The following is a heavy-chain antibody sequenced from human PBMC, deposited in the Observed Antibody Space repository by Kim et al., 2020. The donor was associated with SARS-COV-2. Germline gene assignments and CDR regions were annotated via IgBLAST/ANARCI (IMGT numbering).Heavy chain of an antibody. D-gene: IGHD3-10*01. J-gene: IGHJ5*02. CDR3: ARGQYYYGSGSYYRAMNWFDP. V-gene: IGHV4-61*01. Sequence: SETLSLTCTVSGGSVSSGNYYWSWIRQPPGKGLEWIGYIYYSGSTNYNPSLKSRVTISVDTSKNQFSLKLSSVTAADTAVYYCARGQYYYGSGSYYRAMNWFDPWGQGTLVTVSS. CDR1: GGSVSSGNYY. CDR2: IYYSGST.